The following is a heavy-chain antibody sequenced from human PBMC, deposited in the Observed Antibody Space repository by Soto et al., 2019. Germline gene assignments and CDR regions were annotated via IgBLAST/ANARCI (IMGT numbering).Heavy chain of an antibody. CDR1: GFTFSSYG. J-gene: IGHJ4*02. Sequence: QVQPVESGGGVVQPGRSLRLSCAASGFTFSSYGMHWVRQAPGKGLEWVAVIWYDGSNKYYADSVKGRFTISRDNSKNTLYLQMNSLRAEDTAVYYCARYKLLGSTVGYYFAYWCQGTLVTVSS. CDR2: IWYDGSNK. D-gene: IGHD2-2*01. V-gene: IGHV3-33*01. CDR3: ARYKLLGSTVGYYFAY.